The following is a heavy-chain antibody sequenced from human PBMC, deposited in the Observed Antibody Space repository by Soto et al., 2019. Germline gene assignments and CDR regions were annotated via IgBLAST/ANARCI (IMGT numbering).Heavy chain of an antibody. D-gene: IGHD3-16*01. V-gene: IGHV1-18*01. J-gene: IGHJ6*01. CDR1: GYIFVNYG. Sequence: QVQLVQSGDEVKKPGASVKFSCKASGYIFVNYGIAWVRQAPGQGLEWMGWISPYTGNTHSATKVQGRLTMTTDTSTSTAYMDLGILTSDDTEVYDCLMVDNYVTPTPQDVWVQGTTVTVSS. CDR2: ISPYTGNT. CDR3: LMVDNYVTPTPQDV.